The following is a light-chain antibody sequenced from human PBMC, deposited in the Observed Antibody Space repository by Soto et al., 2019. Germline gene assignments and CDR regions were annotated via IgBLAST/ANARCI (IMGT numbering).Light chain of an antibody. CDR1: QGIGNW. CDR2: DAF. J-gene: IGKJ3*01. CDR3: QHANSFPFT. Sequence: DIQMTQSPSSVSASVGDRVTITCRASQGIGNWLAWYQQKPGKAPKLLMYDAFNLQIGVPSRFSGSGSGTDFTLTISSLQPEDFATYYCQHANSFPFTFGPGTKVDIK. V-gene: IGKV1-12*01.